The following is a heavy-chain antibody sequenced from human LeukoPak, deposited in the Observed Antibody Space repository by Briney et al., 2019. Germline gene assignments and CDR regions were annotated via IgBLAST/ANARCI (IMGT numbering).Heavy chain of an antibody. V-gene: IGHV6-1*01. J-gene: IGHJ3*02. CDR2: TYYRSKWYN. CDR1: GDSVSTSSAT. CDR3: ARDPDTKDWYWNAFDI. D-gene: IGHD3/OR15-3a*01. Sequence: SQTLSLTCAISGDSVSTSSATWNWIRQSPSRGLEWLGRTYYRSKWYNDFAVSVQSRITINPDTSKNQFSLQLNSVTPEDTAVYYCARDPDTKDWYWNAFDIWGQGTMVTVSS.